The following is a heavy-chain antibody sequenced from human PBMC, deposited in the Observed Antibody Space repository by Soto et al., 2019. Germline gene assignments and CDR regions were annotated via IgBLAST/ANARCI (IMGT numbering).Heavy chain of an antibody. Sequence: KPSETLSLTCAVYGGSFSGYYWSWIRQPPGKGLEWIGEINHSGSTNYNPSLKSRVTISVDTSKNQFSLKLSSVTAAGTAVYYCARGGFDSSWYWFDPWGQGTLVTVSS. J-gene: IGHJ5*02. D-gene: IGHD6-13*01. CDR3: ARGGFDSSWYWFDP. CDR1: GGSFSGYY. CDR2: INHSGST. V-gene: IGHV4-34*01.